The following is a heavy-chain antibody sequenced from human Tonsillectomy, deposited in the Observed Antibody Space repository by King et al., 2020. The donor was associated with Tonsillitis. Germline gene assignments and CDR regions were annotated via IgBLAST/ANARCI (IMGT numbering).Heavy chain of an antibody. D-gene: IGHD7-27*01. Sequence: QLQESGPGLVKPSETLSLTCTGSGGSISSYYCSWIRPPPGKGLECIGYIYYRGITNYNPSLKSRVTISVDTSKNQFSLKLSSVTAADTAVYYCARGYSNWGFDYWGQGTLVTVSS. CDR1: GGSISSYY. CDR2: IYYRGIT. V-gene: IGHV4-59*01. J-gene: IGHJ4*02. CDR3: ARGYSNWGFDY.